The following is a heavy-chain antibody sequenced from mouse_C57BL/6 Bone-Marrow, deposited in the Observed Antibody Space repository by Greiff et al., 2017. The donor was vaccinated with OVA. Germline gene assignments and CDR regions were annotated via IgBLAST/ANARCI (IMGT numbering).Heavy chain of an antibody. D-gene: IGHD2-4*01. J-gene: IGHJ4*01. CDR2: IHPNSGST. CDR3: ARPYDYARDYYAMDY. Sequence: VQLQQPGAELVKPGASVKLSCKASGYTFTSYWMHWVKQRPGQGLEWIGMIHPNSGSTNYNEKFKSKATLTVDKSSSTAYMQLSSLTSEDSAVYYCARPYDYARDYYAMDYWGQGTSVTVSS. CDR1: GYTFTSYW. V-gene: IGHV1-64*01.